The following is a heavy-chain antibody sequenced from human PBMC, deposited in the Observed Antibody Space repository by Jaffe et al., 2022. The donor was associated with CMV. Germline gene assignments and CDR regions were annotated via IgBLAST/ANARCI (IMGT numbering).Heavy chain of an antibody. V-gene: IGHV4-34*01. Sequence: QVQLQQWGAGLLKPSETLSLTCAVYGGSFSGYYWSWIRQPPGKGLEWIGEINHSGSTNYNPSLKSRVTISVDTSKNQFSLKLSSVTAADTAVYYCARGAYYYDSSGYIRSRAGSYYYFDYWGQGTLVTVSS. CDR2: INHSGST. J-gene: IGHJ4*02. CDR1: GGSFSGYY. D-gene: IGHD3-22*01. CDR3: ARGAYYYDSSGYIRSRAGSYYYFDY.